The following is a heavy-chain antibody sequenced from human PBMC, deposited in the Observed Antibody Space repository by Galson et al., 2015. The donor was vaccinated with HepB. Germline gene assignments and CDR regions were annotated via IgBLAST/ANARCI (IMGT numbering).Heavy chain of an antibody. CDR2: VTSGGEKT. Sequence: SLRLSCAASGFTFNSYAMAWVRQAPGKGLEWVSVVTSGGEKTFYAESRTGRVLVSRDKSRKTFYLQTSSLRADDTAVYYCVTTVRGINYWGQGTLLTVSS. V-gene: IGHV3-23*01. CDR1: GFTFNSYA. CDR3: VTTVRGINY. D-gene: IGHD3-10*01. J-gene: IGHJ4*02.